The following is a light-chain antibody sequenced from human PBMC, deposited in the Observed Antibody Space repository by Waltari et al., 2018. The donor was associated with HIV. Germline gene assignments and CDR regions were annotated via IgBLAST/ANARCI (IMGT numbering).Light chain of an antibody. CDR3: QQYGSSPWT. CDR1: QSVSSSY. CDR2: GAS. V-gene: IGKV3-20*01. Sequence: EIVLTQSPGTLSLSPGERATLSCRASQSVSSSYLAWYQQKPGQAPRLLIDGASSRATGIPERFSGSGSGTDFTLTISRLEPEYFAVYCCQQYGSSPWTFGQGTKVEIK. J-gene: IGKJ1*01.